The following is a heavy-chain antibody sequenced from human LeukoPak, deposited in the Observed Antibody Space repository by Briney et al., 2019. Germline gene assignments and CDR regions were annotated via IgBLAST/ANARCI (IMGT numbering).Heavy chain of an antibody. Sequence: ASVKVSCKASGYTFTIYYMHWVRPAPGQGLEWMGIINPSGGSTSYAQKFQGRVTMTRDTSTSTVYMELSSLRSEDTAVYYCARKPMVRGAEFDYWGQGTLVTVSS. CDR2: INPSGGST. J-gene: IGHJ4*02. D-gene: IGHD3-10*01. CDR1: GYTFTIYY. CDR3: ARKPMVRGAEFDY. V-gene: IGHV1-46*01.